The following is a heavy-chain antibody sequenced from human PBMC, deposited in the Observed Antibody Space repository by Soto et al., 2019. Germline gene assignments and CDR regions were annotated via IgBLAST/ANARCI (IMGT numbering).Heavy chain of an antibody. Sequence: PGGSLRLSCAASGFTFSSYGMHWVRQAPGKEMERVAVIWYDGSNKYYADSVKGRFTISRDNSKNTLYLQMNSLRAEDTAVYYCARELGPRGGDYYYYGMDVWGQGTTVTVSS. V-gene: IGHV3-33*01. CDR1: GFTFSSYG. CDR2: IWYDGSNK. J-gene: IGHJ6*02. D-gene: IGHD3-16*01. CDR3: ARELGPRGGDYYYYGMDV.